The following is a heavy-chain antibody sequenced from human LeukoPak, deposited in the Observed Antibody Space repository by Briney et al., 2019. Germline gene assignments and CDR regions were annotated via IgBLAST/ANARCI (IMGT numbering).Heavy chain of an antibody. CDR1: GLSLNTSD. CDR2: TISSGDSR. J-gene: IGHJ1*01. CDR3: AHSLIRWAFQY. D-gene: IGHD2-21*01. V-gene: IGHV3-23*01. Sequence: PGGSLTLSCVATGLSLNTSDTRWVRHAPEKGLEWVASTISSGDSRQYADSVKGRFAIARDNWKNTLYLQMDSVRVDDTAVYFCAHSLIRWAFQYWGEGTLATVSS.